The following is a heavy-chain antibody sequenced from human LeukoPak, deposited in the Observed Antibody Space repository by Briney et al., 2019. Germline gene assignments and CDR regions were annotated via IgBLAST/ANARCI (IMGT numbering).Heavy chain of an antibody. Sequence: ASVKVSCKASGYTFTSYDINWVRQATGQGLEWMGWMNPNSGNTGYAQKFQGRVTMTRDTSTSTVYMELSSLRSEDTAVYYCARGDGGSSWYEDAFDIWGQGTMVTVSS. CDR1: GYTFTSYD. J-gene: IGHJ3*02. D-gene: IGHD6-13*01. V-gene: IGHV1-8*02. CDR3: ARGDGGSSWYEDAFDI. CDR2: MNPNSGNT.